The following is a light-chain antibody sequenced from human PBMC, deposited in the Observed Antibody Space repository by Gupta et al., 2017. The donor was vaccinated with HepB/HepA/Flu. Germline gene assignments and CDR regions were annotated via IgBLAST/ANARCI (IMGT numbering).Light chain of an antibody. Sequence: DIQMTQSPSTLSASVGDRVTITCRASQSISTWLAWYQQKPGKAPSLLIYQASKLQRGVPSTFSGSGYGTEFTLTSSALQNDDCANYFCQQDSRRFTFGPGTTVDVK. CDR3: QQDSRRFT. CDR1: QSISTW. J-gene: IGKJ3*01. V-gene: IGKV1-5*03. CDR2: QAS.